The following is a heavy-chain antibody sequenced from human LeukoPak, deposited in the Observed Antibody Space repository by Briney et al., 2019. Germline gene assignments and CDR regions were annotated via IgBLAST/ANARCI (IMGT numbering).Heavy chain of an antibody. V-gene: IGHV4-34*01. CDR3: ARGPTYYYDSSGYYPLGFDY. D-gene: IGHD3-22*01. J-gene: IGHJ4*02. Sequence: PSETLSLTCAVYGGSFSGYYWSWIRQPPGKGLEWIGEINHSGSTNYNPSLKSRVTISVDTSKNQFSLKLSSVTAADTAVYYCARGPTYYYDSSGYYPLGFDYWGQGTLVTVSS. CDR1: GGSFSGYY. CDR2: INHSGST.